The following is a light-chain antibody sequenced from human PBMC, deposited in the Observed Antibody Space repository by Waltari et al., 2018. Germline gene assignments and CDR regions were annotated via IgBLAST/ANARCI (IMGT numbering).Light chain of an antibody. CDR3: CSYTLGGSYYV. CDR1: SSNIGSYKF. Sequence: QSDLTQPASVSGSPGQSVTISCTGSSSNIGSYKFVSWYQQHPDKAPQLIISEVTRRPSGVSNRFSGSKSGNTASLTISGLQPEDEAEYFCCSYTLGGSYYVFGTGTKVAVL. J-gene: IGLJ1*01. CDR2: EVT. V-gene: IGLV2-23*02.